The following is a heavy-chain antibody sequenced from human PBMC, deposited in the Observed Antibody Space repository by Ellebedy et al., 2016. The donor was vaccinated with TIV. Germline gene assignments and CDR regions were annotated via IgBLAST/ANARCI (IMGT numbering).Heavy chain of an antibody. J-gene: IGHJ2*01. CDR2: TYYSGST. CDR1: GGSISSSSHY. CDR3: ARRGLLHWYFDL. V-gene: IGHV4-39*01. D-gene: IGHD3/OR15-3a*01. Sequence: SETLSLTCTVSGGSISSSSHYWGWIRQPPGKGLEWIGSTYYSGSTYYNVSLKSRVTISVDTSKNQFSLKLSSVTAADTAVYYCARRGLLHWYFDLWGRGTLVTVSS.